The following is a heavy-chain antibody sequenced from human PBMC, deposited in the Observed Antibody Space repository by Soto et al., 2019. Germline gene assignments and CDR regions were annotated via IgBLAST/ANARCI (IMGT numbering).Heavy chain of an antibody. Sequence: EVQLLESGGGLVQPGGSLRLSCAASGFTFSSYAMSWVRQAPGKGLEWVSVISGSGGSTYYADSVKGRFTLSRDNSKNTLYLLMHSLRAEDTAVYYCARRAPDWGGEDYWGQGTLVTVSS. CDR2: ISGSGGST. CDR3: ARRAPDWGGEDY. CDR1: GFTFSSYA. V-gene: IGHV3-23*01. J-gene: IGHJ4*02. D-gene: IGHD7-27*01.